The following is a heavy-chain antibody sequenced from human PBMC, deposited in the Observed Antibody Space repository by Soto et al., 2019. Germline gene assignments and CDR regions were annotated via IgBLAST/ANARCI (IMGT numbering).Heavy chain of an antibody. Sequence: VKLLESGGGVVQPGGSLRLSCAASGFTFNIYGMHWVRQAPDKGLEWVALISYDGSNQYYADSVKGRFTISRDNSKNTLFLQMNSLRADDTAVYYCAKDQAAGQGSFDSWGQGTLVTVSS. J-gene: IGHJ4*02. CDR1: GFTFNIYG. V-gene: IGHV3-30*18. D-gene: IGHD2-15*01. CDR3: AKDQAAGQGSFDS. CDR2: ISYDGSNQ.